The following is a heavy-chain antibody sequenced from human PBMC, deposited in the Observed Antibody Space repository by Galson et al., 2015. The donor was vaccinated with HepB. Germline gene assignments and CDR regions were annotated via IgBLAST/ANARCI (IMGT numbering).Heavy chain of an antibody. D-gene: IGHD6-13*01. CDR1: GFTFDDYA. CDR2: ISWNSGSI. Sequence: SLRLSCAASGFTFDDYAMHWVRQAPGKGLEWVSGISWNSGSIGYADSVKGRFTISRDNAKNSLYLQMNSLRAGDTALYYCAKDKRAAAGNYYYYYYGMDVWGQGTTVTVSS. J-gene: IGHJ6*02. V-gene: IGHV3-9*01. CDR3: AKDKRAAAGNYYYYYYGMDV.